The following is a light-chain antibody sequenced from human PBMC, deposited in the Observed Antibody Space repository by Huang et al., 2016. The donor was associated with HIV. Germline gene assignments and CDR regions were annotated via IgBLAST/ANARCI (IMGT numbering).Light chain of an antibody. CDR2: GTS. J-gene: IGKJ1*01. CDR1: HSLSPTY. Sequence: EIVLTPSPATLSLSPGERAALSCRASHSLSPTYLAWYQQRPGQGPRRLIYGTSTRANGSPDRFSGSGSGTDFTLTISRLEAEDVAMYYCQQYVRSPWTFGQGTKVEIK. V-gene: IGKV3-20*01. CDR3: QQYVRSPWT.